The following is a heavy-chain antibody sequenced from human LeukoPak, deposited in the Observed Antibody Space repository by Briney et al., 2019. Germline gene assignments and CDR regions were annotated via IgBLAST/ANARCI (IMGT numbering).Heavy chain of an antibody. V-gene: IGHV4-34*01. CDR3: ATVALYYYGSGSARGNWFDP. D-gene: IGHD3-10*01. CDR1: GGSFSGYY. Sequence: PSETLSLTCAVYGGSFSGYYWSWIRQPPGKGLEWIGEINHSGSTNYNPSLKSRVTISVDTSKNQFSLKLSSVTAADTAVYYCATVALYYYGSGSARGNWFDPWGQGTLVTVSS. CDR2: INHSGST. J-gene: IGHJ5*02.